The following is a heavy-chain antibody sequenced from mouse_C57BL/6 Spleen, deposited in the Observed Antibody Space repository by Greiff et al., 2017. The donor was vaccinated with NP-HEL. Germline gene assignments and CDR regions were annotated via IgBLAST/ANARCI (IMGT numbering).Heavy chain of an antibody. V-gene: IGHV1-39*01. CDR1: GYSFTDYN. J-gene: IGHJ4*01. CDR2: INPNYGTT. D-gene: IGHD2-5*01. CDR3: ERCKAYYSNYEDYAMDD. Sequence: LVESGPELVKPGASVKISCKASGYSFTDYNMNWVKQSTGKSLEWIGVINPNYGTTSYNQKFKGKATLTVDQSSSTAYMQLNSLTSEDSAVYYCERCKAYYSNYEDYAMDDWGQGTSVTVAS.